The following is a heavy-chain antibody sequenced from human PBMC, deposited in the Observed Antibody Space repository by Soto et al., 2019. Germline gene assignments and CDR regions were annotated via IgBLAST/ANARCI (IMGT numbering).Heavy chain of an antibody. J-gene: IGHJ4*02. CDR1: GFTFSSYG. CDR3: ATGLLGFDY. CDR2: ISYDGSNK. V-gene: IGHV3-30*03. Sequence: GGSLRLSCAASGFTFSSYGMHWVRQAPGKGLEWVAVISYDGSNKYYADSVKGRFTISRDNSRNTLYLQMNSLRAEDTAVYYCATGLLGFDYWGQGTLVTVSS. D-gene: IGHD1-26*01.